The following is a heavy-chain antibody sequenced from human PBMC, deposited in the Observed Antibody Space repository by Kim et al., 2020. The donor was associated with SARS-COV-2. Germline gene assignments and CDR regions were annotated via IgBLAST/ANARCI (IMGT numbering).Heavy chain of an antibody. Sequence: SETLSLTCAVYGGSFSGYYWSWIRQPPGKGLEWIGEINHSGSTNYNPSLKSRVTISVDTSKNQFSLKLSSVTAADTAVYYCARGGYSGYDAGDYWGQGTLVTVSS. CDR3: ARGGYSGYDAGDY. CDR2: INHSGST. CDR1: GGSFSGYY. V-gene: IGHV4-34*01. J-gene: IGHJ4*02. D-gene: IGHD5-12*01.